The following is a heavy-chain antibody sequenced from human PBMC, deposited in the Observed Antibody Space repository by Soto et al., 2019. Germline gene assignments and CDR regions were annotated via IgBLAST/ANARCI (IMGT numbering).Heavy chain of an antibody. CDR1: GGTIISYY. J-gene: IGHJ4*02. D-gene: IGHD2-8*01. Sequence: PSETLSLTCTVSGGTIISYYGSWIRQPPGKGLEWIGYIYYSGSTNYNPSLKSRVTISVDTSKNQFSLKLSSVTAADTAVYYCARGVYHGEHDYWGQGTLVTVSS. V-gene: IGHV4-59*01. CDR3: ARGVYHGEHDY. CDR2: IYYSGST.